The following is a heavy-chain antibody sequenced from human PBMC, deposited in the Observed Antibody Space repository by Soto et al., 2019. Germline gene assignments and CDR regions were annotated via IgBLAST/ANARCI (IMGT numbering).Heavy chain of an antibody. Sequence: QVQLVQSGAEVKKPGSPLKVSCKASGGTSTSYSFNGVRQAPGQGLEWMGEIIPIFGTANYAQKFQGRVTITADESTSTAYMELSSLRSEDTAVYYCARDGGRHSGGIDYWGQGTLVTVSS. J-gene: IGHJ4*02. CDR2: IIPIFGTA. CDR3: ARDGGRHSGGIDY. V-gene: IGHV1-69*01. D-gene: IGHD1-26*01. CDR1: GGTSTSYS.